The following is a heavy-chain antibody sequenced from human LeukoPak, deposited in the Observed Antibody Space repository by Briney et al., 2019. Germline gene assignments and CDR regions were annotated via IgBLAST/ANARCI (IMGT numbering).Heavy chain of an antibody. V-gene: IGHV4-31*03. D-gene: IGHD6-13*01. J-gene: IGHJ4*02. CDR1: GGSISSGGYY. CDR2: IYYSGST. CDR3: ARVYPDSSREEYYFDY. Sequence: SETLSLTCTVSGGSISSGGYYWSWIRQHPGKGLEWIGYIYYSGSTYYNPSLKSRVTISVDTSKNQFSLKLSSVTAADTAVYYCARVYPDSSREEYYFDYWGQGTLVTVSS.